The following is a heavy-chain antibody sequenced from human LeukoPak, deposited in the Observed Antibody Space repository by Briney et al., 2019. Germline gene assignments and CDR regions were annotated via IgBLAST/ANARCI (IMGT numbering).Heavy chain of an antibody. CDR3: ARHCSSTSCYTEGPFDY. CDR1: GGSISSSSYY. V-gene: IGHV4-39*01. CDR2: IYYSGST. D-gene: IGHD2-2*02. J-gene: IGHJ4*02. Sequence: SETLSLTCTVSGGSISSSSYYWGWIRQPPGKGLEWIGSIYYSGSTYYNPSLKSRVTVSVDTSKNQFSLKLSSVTAADTAVYYCARHCSSTSCYTEGPFDYWGQGTLVTVSS.